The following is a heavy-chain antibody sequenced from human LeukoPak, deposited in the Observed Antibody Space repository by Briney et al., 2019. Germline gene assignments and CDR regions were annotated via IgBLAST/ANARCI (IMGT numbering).Heavy chain of an antibody. J-gene: IGHJ4*02. D-gene: IGHD3-10*01. Sequence: PGGSLRLSCAASGFTFSSYGMSWVRQAPGKGLEWVSGIIWSGGSTGYADSVKGRFTISRDNAKNSLYLQMNSPRAEDTALYYCARDDYGSGSWNDYWGQGTLVTVSS. CDR2: IIWSGGST. V-gene: IGHV3-20*04. CDR3: ARDDYGSGSWNDY. CDR1: GFTFSSYG.